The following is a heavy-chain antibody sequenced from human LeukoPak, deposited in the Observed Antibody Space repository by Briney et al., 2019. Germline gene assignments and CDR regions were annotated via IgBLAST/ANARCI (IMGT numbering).Heavy chain of an antibody. CDR2: IIPILGIA. J-gene: IGHJ3*02. CDR1: GGTFSSYT. Sequence: SVKVSCKASGGTFSSYTISWVGQAPGQGLEWMGRIIPILGIANYAQKFKGRVTITADKSTITAYMELSSLRSEDTAVYYCARDQDFWSGYNWGQGTMVTVSS. V-gene: IGHV1-69*04. CDR3: ARDQDFWSGYN. D-gene: IGHD3-3*01.